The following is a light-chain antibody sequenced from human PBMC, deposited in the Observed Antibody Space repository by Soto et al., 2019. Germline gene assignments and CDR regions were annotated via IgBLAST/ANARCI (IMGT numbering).Light chain of an antibody. CDR2: DVT. V-gene: IGLV2-14*01. J-gene: IGLJ2*01. CDR3: SSYTSSSTVL. CDR1: SSDVGGYNY. Sequence: QSALTQPASVSGSPGQSITISCTGTSSDVGGYNYVSWYQQHPGKVPKLMIYDVTNRPSGVSDRFSGSKSGSTASLTISGLQAEDEADYYCSSYTSSSTVLLGGGTKLTVL.